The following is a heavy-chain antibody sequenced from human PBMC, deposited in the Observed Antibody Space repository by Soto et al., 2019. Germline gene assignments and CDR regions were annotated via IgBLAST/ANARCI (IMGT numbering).Heavy chain of an antibody. CDR1: GDSVSSNSAA. J-gene: IGHJ6*02. V-gene: IGHV6-1*01. CDR2: TYYRSKWYN. D-gene: IGHD6-6*01. CDR3: ARDHRYIAARREYDYYGMEV. Sequence: PSQTLALTCAISGDSVSSNSAAWNWIRQSPSRGIEWLGRTYYRSKWYNDYAVSVKSRITINPDTSKNQFSLQLNSVTPEDTAVYYCARDHRYIAARREYDYYGMEVCGQGTRATDPS.